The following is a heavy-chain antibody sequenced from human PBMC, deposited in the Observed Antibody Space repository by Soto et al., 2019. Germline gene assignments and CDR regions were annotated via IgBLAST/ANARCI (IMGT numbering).Heavy chain of an antibody. CDR3: ARGCSSCLIGFDV. V-gene: IGHV4-34*01. CDR1: GGSFSGYY. D-gene: IGHD2-15*01. CDR2: INHSGST. J-gene: IGHJ3*01. Sequence: SETLSLTCAVYGGSFSGYYWSWIRQPPGKGLEWIGEINHSGSTNYNPSLKSRVTISVDTSKNQFSLKLSSVTAADTAVYFCARGCSSCLIGFDVWGPGTMVTVSS.